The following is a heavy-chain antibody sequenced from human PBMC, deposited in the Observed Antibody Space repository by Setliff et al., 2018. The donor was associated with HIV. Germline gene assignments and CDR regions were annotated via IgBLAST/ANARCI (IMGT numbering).Heavy chain of an antibody. D-gene: IGHD3-9*01. J-gene: IGHJ6*02. Sequence: ASVKVSCKASGYIFTDYYMHWVRQAPGQGLEWMGIINPSGESTTYAQRFQGRVTMTTETSTNTAYMELRSLRSDDTAVYYCAIDGLSYNILPGSIAYFHSGMDVWGQGTTVTVSS. V-gene: IGHV1-46*01. CDR2: INPSGEST. CDR3: AIDGLSYNILPGSIAYFHSGMDV. CDR1: GYIFTDYY.